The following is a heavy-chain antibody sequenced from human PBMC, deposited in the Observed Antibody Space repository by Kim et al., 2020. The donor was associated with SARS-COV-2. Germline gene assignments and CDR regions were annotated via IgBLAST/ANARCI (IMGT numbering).Heavy chain of an antibody. CDR2: ISSSSSTI. CDR3: ASWFWGVVAATSIGY. D-gene: IGHD2-15*01. Sequence: GGSLRLSCAASGFTFSSYSMNWVRQAPGKGLEWVSYISSSSSTIYYADSVKGRFTISRDNAKNSLYLQMNSLRDEDTAVYYCASWFWGVVAATSIGYWGQGTLVTVSS. CDR1: GFTFSSYS. J-gene: IGHJ4*02. V-gene: IGHV3-48*02.